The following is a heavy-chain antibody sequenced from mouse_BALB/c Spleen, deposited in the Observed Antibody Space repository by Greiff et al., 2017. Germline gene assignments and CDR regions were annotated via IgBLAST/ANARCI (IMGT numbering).Heavy chain of an antibody. CDR2: ISNGGGST. Sequence: DVKLVESGGGLVQPGGSLKLSCAASGFTFSSYTMSWVRQTPEKRLEWVAYISNGGGSTYYPDTVKGRFTISRDNAKNTLYLQMSSLKSEDTAMYYCARHGGTSYFDYWGQGTTLTVSS. D-gene: IGHD3-3*01. V-gene: IGHV5-12-2*01. J-gene: IGHJ2*01. CDR3: ARHGGTSYFDY. CDR1: GFTFSSYT.